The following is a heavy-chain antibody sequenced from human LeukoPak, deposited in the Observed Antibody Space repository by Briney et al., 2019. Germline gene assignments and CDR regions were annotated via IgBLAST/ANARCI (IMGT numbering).Heavy chain of an antibody. V-gene: IGHV3-30*03. Sequence: GGSLRLSCAASGFTFSTYAMHWVRQAPGKGLEWVAVISYDGSNKYYADSVKGRFTISRDNSKNTLYLQMNSLRAEDTAVYYCARDPARATVTTGGWFDPWGQGTLVTVSS. CDR3: ARDPARATVTTGGWFDP. D-gene: IGHD4-17*01. CDR1: GFTFSTYA. J-gene: IGHJ5*02. CDR2: ISYDGSNK.